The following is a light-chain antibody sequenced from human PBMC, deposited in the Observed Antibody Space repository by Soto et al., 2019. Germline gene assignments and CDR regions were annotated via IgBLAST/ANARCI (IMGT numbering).Light chain of an antibody. Sequence: EIVMTQSPATLSVSPGDRATLSCRASQSVGNDLAWYQQKPGQAPRLLIYDASTRATGIPARFSGSGSGTDFTLTISSLLSEDFAVYSCQQYNNWPLTFGGGTNVDIK. CDR2: DAS. J-gene: IGKJ4*01. CDR1: QSVGND. V-gene: IGKV3D-15*01. CDR3: QQYNNWPLT.